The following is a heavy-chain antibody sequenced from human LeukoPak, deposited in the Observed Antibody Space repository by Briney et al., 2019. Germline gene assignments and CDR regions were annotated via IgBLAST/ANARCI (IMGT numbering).Heavy chain of an antibody. V-gene: IGHV3-20*04. Sequence: GGFLRLSCAASGFTFDDYDMSWVRQAPGKGLEGVSGINWNGDSTAYADSLKGRFTISRDNAKSSLYLQMNSLRAEDTAFYYCARNISSAGTSYFDYWGQGTLVTVSS. CDR1: GFTFDDYD. D-gene: IGHD1-14*01. J-gene: IGHJ4*02. CDR3: ARNISSAGTSYFDY. CDR2: INWNGDST.